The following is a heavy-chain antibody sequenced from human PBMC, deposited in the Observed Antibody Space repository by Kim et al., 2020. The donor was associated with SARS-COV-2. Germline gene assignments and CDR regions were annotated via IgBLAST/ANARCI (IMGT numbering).Heavy chain of an antibody. CDR3: ARKLNYYDSSGYMDV. V-gene: IGHV1-69*13. J-gene: IGHJ6*02. CDR2: IIPIFGTA. D-gene: IGHD3-22*01. Sequence: SVKVSCKASGGTFSSYAISWVRQAPGQGLEWMGGIIPIFGTANYAQKFQGRVTITADESTSTAYMELSSLRSEDTAVYYCARKLNYYDSSGYMDVWGQGTTVTVSS. CDR1: GGTFSSYA.